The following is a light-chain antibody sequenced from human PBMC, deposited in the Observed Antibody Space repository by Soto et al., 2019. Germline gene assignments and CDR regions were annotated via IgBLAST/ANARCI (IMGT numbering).Light chain of an antibody. CDR2: GAS. Sequence: EIVMTRSPATLSVSPGQRATLSCRASQNILTNLAWYQQRPGQSPRLVIYGASTRATDIPARFSGSGSGTEFTLTISSLQSEDFVVYYCQQYNNWPITFGQGTRLEIK. CDR1: QNILTN. J-gene: IGKJ5*01. CDR3: QQYNNWPIT. V-gene: IGKV3-15*01.